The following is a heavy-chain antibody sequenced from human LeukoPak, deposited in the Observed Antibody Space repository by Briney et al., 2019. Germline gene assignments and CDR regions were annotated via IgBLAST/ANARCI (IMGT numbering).Heavy chain of an antibody. CDR3: AKDVAWGRMDL. V-gene: IGHV3-7*01. CDR2: IKQDGSEK. J-gene: IGHJ4*02. Sequence: GGSLRLSCAASGFTFSSYWMSWVRQAPGKGLEWVANIKQDGSEKYYVDSVKGRFTISRDNAKNSLYLQMDSLRVEDTAVYHCAKDVAWGRMDLWGQGTLATVSS. CDR1: GFTFSSYW. D-gene: IGHD3/OR15-3a*01.